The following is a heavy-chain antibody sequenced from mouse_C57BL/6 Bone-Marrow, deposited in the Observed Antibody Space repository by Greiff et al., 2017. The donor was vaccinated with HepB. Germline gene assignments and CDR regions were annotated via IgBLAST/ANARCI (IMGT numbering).Heavy chain of an antibody. CDR3: ARGCSNSPTEYFDV. Sequence: QVQLQQPGAELVKPGASVKLSCKASGYTFTSYWMHWVKQRPGRGLEWIGRIDPNSGGTKYNEKFKSKATLTVDKPSSTAYMQISSLTSEDSAVYYCARGCSNSPTEYFDVWGTGTTVTVSS. CDR1: GYTFTSYW. V-gene: IGHV1-72*01. CDR2: IDPNSGGT. D-gene: IGHD2-5*01. J-gene: IGHJ1*03.